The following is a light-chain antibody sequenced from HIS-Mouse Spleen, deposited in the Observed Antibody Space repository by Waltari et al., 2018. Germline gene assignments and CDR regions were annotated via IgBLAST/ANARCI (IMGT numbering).Light chain of an antibody. J-gene: IGLJ2*01. CDR1: SSDVGRYHL. V-gene: IGLV2-23*01. CDR2: EGS. Sequence: QSALTQPASVSGSPGQSITISCTGTSSDVGRYHLVPWYQQHPGKAPKLMIYEGSKRPSGVSNRFSGSKSGNTASLTISGLQAEDEADYYCCSYAGSSTLVFGGGTKLTVL. CDR3: CSYAGSSTLV.